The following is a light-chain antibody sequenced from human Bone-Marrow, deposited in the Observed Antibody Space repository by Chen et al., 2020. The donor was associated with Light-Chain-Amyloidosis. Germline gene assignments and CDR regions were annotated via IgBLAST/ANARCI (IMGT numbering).Light chain of an antibody. Sequence: QSALTQPRSVSGSSGQAVTISCTGTSGDVGGFDVVSWYQQYPVKAPKLIIYDVSKRPSGVPDRFSGSKSGNTASRTISGLQAADEADYYCCSTAGRSTLVFGGGTTLTVL. CDR1: SGDVGGFDV. V-gene: IGLV2-11*01. CDR2: DVS. CDR3: CSTAGRSTLV. J-gene: IGLJ2*01.